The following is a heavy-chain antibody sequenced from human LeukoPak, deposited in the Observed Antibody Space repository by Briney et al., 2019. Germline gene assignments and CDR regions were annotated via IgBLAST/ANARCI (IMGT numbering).Heavy chain of an antibody. D-gene: IGHD4-23*01. Sequence: SSVKVSCKASGGTFSSYAISWVEQAPGQGLKWMGRIIPIFGTANYAQKFQGRATITTDESTSTAYMQLSSLRSEDTAVYYCARTYGDNSFNYWGQGTLVTVSS. CDR2: IIPIFGTA. J-gene: IGHJ4*02. V-gene: IGHV1-69*05. CDR3: ARTYGDNSFNY. CDR1: GGTFSSYA.